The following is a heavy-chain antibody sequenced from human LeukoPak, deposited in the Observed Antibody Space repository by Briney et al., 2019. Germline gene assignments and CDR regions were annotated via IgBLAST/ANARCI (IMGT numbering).Heavy chain of an antibody. CDR3: ARAIFGVAPLDY. J-gene: IGHJ4*02. D-gene: IGHD3-3*01. CDR2: IYYSGST. CDR1: GGSISSYY. V-gene: IGHV4-59*01. Sequence: PSETLSLTCTVSGGSISSYYWSWIRQPPGKGLEWIGYIYYSGSTNYNPSLKSRVTISVDTSKNQFSLKLSSVTAADTAVYYCARAIFGVAPLDYWGQGTLVTVSS.